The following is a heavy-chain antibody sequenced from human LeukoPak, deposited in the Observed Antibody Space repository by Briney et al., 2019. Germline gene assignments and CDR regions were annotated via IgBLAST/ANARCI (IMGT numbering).Heavy chain of an antibody. D-gene: IGHD3-22*01. CDR2: IYYSGST. Sequence: PSQTLSLTCSVSGDSISSRDYYWSWIRQPPGKGLEWIGYIYYSGSTNYNPSLKSRVTISVDTSKNQFSLKLSSVTAADTAVYYCARVQNLYYDSSGYYDRDAFDIWGQGTMVTVSS. CDR1: GDSISSRDYY. CDR3: ARVQNLYYDSSGYYDRDAFDI. J-gene: IGHJ3*02. V-gene: IGHV4-61*08.